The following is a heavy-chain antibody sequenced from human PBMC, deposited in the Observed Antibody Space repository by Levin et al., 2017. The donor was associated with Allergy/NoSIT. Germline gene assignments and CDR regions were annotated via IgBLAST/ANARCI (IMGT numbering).Heavy chain of an antibody. CDR3: ARLNSGSYYKYFQH. V-gene: IGHV3-11*01. CDR1: GFTFSDYY. J-gene: IGHJ1*01. Sequence: PGGSLRLSCAASGFTFSDYYMSWIRQAPGKGLEWFSYISSSGSTIYYADSVKGRFTISRDNAKNSLYLQMNSLRAEDTAVYYCARLNSGSYYKYFQHWGQGTLVTVSS. CDR2: ISSSGSTI. D-gene: IGHD1-26*01.